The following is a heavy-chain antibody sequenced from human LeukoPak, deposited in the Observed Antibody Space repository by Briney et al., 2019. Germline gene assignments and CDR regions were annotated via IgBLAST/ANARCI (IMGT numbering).Heavy chain of an antibody. CDR1: GFTFDDYG. CDR2: INWNGGST. D-gene: IGHD1-26*01. CDR3: ARESSGSYYYYYMDV. Sequence: PGGSLRLSCAASGFTFDDYGMSWVRQAPGKGLEWVSGINWNGGSTGYADSVKGRFTISRDNAKNSLYLQMNSLRAGDTALYYCARESSGSYYYYYMDVWGKGTTVTVSS. J-gene: IGHJ6*03. V-gene: IGHV3-20*04.